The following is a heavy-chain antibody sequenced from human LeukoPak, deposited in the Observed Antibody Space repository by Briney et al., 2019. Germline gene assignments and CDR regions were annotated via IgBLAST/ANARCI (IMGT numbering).Heavy chain of an antibody. J-gene: IGHJ4*02. CDR1: GGSIHSY. D-gene: IGHD3-22*01. CDR3: ARRRRTRYYDSSGYYFDY. Sequence: PSETLSLTCTVSGGSIHSYWSWNRQPAGKGLGWIGRISGSGTITYNPALQSRLTISIDTSKNQFSLKLMSVTAADTAVYYCARRRRTRYYDSSGYYFDYWGQGTLVTVSS. V-gene: IGHV4-4*07. CDR2: ISGSGTI.